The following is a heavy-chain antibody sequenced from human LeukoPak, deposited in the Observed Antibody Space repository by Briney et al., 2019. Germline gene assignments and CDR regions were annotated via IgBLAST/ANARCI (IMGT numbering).Heavy chain of an antibody. V-gene: IGHV2-5*02. D-gene: IGHD6-13*01. CDR1: GFSLNTSEVG. Sequence: ESGPTLVKPTQTLTLTCTFSGFSLNTSEVGVAWVRQPPGKALEWLALLYWDDNKRYSPSLKSRFTITKDTSNNQVVLTMTNVGPVDTATYYCARLTSSWYAYYYYMDVWGKGTTVTVS. J-gene: IGHJ6*03. CDR3: ARLTSSWYAYYYYMDV. CDR2: LYWDDNK.